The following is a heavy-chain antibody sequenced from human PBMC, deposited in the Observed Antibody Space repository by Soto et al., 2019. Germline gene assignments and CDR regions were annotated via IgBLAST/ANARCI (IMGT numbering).Heavy chain of an antibody. CDR1: GYTFTGYY. D-gene: IGHD3-22*01. Sequence: ASVKVSCKASGYTFTGYYMHWVRQAPGQGLEWMGWINPNSGGTNYAQKFQGWVTITKDTSKNQVVLTMTNMDPVDTATYCCAHSYDRGFDYWGQGTLVTVSS. CDR2: INPNSGGT. CDR3: AHSYDRGFDY. J-gene: IGHJ4*02. V-gene: IGHV1-2*04.